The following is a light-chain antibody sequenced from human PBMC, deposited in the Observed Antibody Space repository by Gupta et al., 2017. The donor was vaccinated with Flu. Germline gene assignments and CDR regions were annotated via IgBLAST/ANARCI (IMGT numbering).Light chain of an antibody. CDR3: QESDSSTAHYV. Sequence: SYELTQPPSVSVSPGQTASITCSGDKLGDKYACWYQQKPGQSPVLLIYHDSKRPSGIPERFSGSNSGNTATLNTSGTQAMDEADYYCQESDSSTAHYVFGTGTKLTVI. V-gene: IGLV3-1*01. CDR1: KLGDKY. J-gene: IGLJ1*01. CDR2: HDS.